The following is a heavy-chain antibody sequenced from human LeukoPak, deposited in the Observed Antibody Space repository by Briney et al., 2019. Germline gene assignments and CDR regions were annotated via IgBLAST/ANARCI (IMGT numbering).Heavy chain of an antibody. CDR1: GFTFSSYS. CDR2: ISSTSTYI. J-gene: IGHJ5*02. V-gene: IGHV3-21*01. Sequence: GGSLRLSCAASGFTFSSYSVNWVRQAPGKGLEWVSFISSTSTYIYYADSVKGRFTISRDNANNSLYLQMNSLRAEDTAIYYCARVNSGWFDPWGQGTLVTVSS. CDR3: ARVNSGWFDP. D-gene: IGHD3-10*01.